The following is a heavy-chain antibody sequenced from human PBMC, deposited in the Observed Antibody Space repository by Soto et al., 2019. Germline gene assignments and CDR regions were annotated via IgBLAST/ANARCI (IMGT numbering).Heavy chain of an antibody. CDR3: AKDPPPNGVVVVVAATFAFDI. CDR1: GFTFSSYA. D-gene: IGHD2-15*01. V-gene: IGHV3-23*01. CDR2: ISGSGGST. J-gene: IGHJ3*02. Sequence: GGSLRLSCAASGFTFSSYAMSWVRQAPGKGLEWVSAISGSGGSTYYADSVKGRFTISRDNSKNTLYLQMNSLRAEDTAVYYCAKDPPPNGVVVVVAATFAFDIWGQGTMVTVSS.